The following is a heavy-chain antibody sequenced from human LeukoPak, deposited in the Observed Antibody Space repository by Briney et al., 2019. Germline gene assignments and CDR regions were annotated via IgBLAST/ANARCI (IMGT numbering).Heavy chain of an antibody. D-gene: IGHD3-10*01. CDR1: GGSISSYY. CDR2: IYYSGST. Sequence: PSETLSLTCTVSGGSISSYYWGWIRQPPGKGLEWIGSIYYSGSTYYNPSLKSRVTISVDTSKNQFSLKLSSVTAADTAVYYCARSRSGLRDYGSGSYYKSGWFDPWGQGTLVTVSS. J-gene: IGHJ5*02. CDR3: ARSRSGLRDYGSGSYYKSGWFDP. V-gene: IGHV4-39*07.